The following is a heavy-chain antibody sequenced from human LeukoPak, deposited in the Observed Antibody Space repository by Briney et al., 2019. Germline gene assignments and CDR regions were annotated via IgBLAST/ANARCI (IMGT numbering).Heavy chain of an antibody. CDR2: ITGSGDST. CDR1: GFTFSNSA. CDR3: AKESYTSGWYNSDY. Sequence: GGSLRLSCAASGFTFSNSAMSWVRQAPGKGLEWVSAITGSGDSTYYADSVKGRFTISRDNSKDTLYLQMNSLRAEDTAVYCCAKESYTSGWYNSDYWGQGSLVTVSS. V-gene: IGHV3-23*01. D-gene: IGHD6-19*01. J-gene: IGHJ4*02.